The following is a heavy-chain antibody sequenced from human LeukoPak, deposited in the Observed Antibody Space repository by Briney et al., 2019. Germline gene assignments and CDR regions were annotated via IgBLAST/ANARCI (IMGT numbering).Heavy chain of an antibody. V-gene: IGHV3-11*04. CDR1: GFTFSDYY. Sequence: GGSLRLSCAASGFTFSDYYMSWISQAPGKRLEWVSYISSSGSTIYYADSVKGRFTISRDNAKNSLYLQMNSLRAEDTAVYYCARDRWAAAASFDYWGQGTLVTVSS. J-gene: IGHJ4*02. CDR3: ARDRWAAAASFDY. CDR2: ISSSGSTI. D-gene: IGHD6-13*01.